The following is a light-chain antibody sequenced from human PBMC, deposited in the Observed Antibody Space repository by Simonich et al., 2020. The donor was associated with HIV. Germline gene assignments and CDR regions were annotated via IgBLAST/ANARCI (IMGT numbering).Light chain of an antibody. CDR2: AAS. V-gene: IGKV1-9*01. J-gene: IGKJ3*01. CDR1: QGISSY. CDR3: QHLNSVPFT. Sequence: IQLTQSPSFLSASVGDRVTITCRASQGISSYLAWYQHKPGKAPKLLISAASTLQSGVPARLSGSGSGTEFTLTISSLQPEDFATYYCQHLNSVPFTFGPGTKVDI.